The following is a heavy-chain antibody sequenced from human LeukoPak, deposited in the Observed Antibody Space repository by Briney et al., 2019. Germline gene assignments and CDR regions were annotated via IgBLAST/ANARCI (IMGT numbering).Heavy chain of an antibody. Sequence: PGRSLRLSCAASGFTFSSYAMPWVRQAPGKGLEWVAVMSNDGINKYYAGSVKGRFTISRDNSKNTLFLQMNSLRPEDTAVYYCARDPVSSALQINSDFWGQGALVTVSS. V-gene: IGHV3-30-3*01. J-gene: IGHJ4*02. CDR1: GFTFSSYA. D-gene: IGHD2-2*01. CDR3: ARDPVSSALQINSDF. CDR2: MSNDGINK.